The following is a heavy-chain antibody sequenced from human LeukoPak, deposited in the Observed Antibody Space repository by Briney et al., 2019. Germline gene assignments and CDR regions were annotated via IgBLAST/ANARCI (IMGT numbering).Heavy chain of an antibody. Sequence: GGSLRLSCAASGFTLSSYAMHWVRQAPGKGLEWVAVISYDGSNKYYADSVKGRFTISRDNSKNTLYLQMNSLRAEDTAVYYCARLYSSSLFDYWGQGTLVTVSS. CDR1: GFTLSSYA. CDR2: ISYDGSNK. J-gene: IGHJ4*02. CDR3: ARLYSSSLFDY. V-gene: IGHV3-30*04. D-gene: IGHD6-13*01.